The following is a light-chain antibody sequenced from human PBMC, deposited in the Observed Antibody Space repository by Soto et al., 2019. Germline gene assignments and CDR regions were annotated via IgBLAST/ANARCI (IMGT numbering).Light chain of an antibody. CDR3: SSYTTSSTMM. Sequence: QSALTQPASVSGSPGQSITISCTGTSYDVGGYNYVSWYQQYPGKAPKLMIYEVSERPSGVSNRFSGSKSGDTASLTISGLQAEDEAYYYCSSYTTSSTMMFGGGTKLT. CDR1: SYDVGGYNY. V-gene: IGLV2-14*01. J-gene: IGLJ3*02. CDR2: EVS.